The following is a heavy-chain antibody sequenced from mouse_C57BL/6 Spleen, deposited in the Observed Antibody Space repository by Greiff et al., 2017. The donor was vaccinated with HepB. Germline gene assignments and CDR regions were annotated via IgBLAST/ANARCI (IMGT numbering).Heavy chain of an antibody. CDR1: GYTFTDYE. D-gene: IGHD2-3*01. J-gene: IGHJ4*01. CDR3: TRSPDGYLYAMDY. Sequence: VKLQQSGAELVRPGASVTLSCKASGYTFTDYEMHWVKQTPVHGLEWIGAIDPETGGTAYNQKFKGKAILTADKSSSTAYMELRSLTSEDSAVYYCTRSPDGYLYAMDYWGQGTSVTVSS. V-gene: IGHV1-15*01. CDR2: IDPETGGT.